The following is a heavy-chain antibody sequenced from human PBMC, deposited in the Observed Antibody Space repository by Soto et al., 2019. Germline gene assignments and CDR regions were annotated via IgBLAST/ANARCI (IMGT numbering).Heavy chain of an antibody. D-gene: IGHD6-6*01. CDR2: INDGNGNS. Sequence: QVQLVQSGAEVKKPGASVKVSCKASGYTFSSYAIPWVRQAPGQGLEWMGWINDGNGNSEYSQKCQGGVTISRDTSASTVYLELSSLRLEDTGVFFCARFYGSSASWGQGSLLTVSS. CDR1: GYTFSSYA. CDR3: ARFYGSSAS. J-gene: IGHJ4*02. V-gene: IGHV1-3*01.